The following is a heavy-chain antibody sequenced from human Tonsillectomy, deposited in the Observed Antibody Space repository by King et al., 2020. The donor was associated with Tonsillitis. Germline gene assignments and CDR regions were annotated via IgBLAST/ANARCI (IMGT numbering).Heavy chain of an antibody. D-gene: IGHD2-15*01. CDR2: IRTKSNSYAT. V-gene: IGHV3-73*01. J-gene: IGHJ6*02. CDR1: SA. CDR3: TSLVVVEAMGMDV. Sequence: SAMHWVRQASGKGLEWVGRIRTKSNSYATVYAASVKGRCTISRNDAKNTAYLQMNSLRTEDTAVYYCTSLVVVEAMGMDVWGQGTTVSVSS.